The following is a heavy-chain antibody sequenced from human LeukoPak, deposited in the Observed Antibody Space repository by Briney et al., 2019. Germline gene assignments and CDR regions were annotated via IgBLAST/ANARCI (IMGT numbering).Heavy chain of an antibody. Sequence: PSETLSLTCTVSGGSISSYYWSWIRQPPGKGLEWIGYIYYSGSTNYNPSLKSRVTISVDTSKNQFSLKLSSVTAADTAVYYCARENTLLNTYSSTSCSGCNWFDPWGQGTLVTVSS. J-gene: IGHJ5*02. CDR1: GGSISSYY. V-gene: IGHV4-59*01. D-gene: IGHD2-2*01. CDR3: ARENTLLNTYSSTSCSGCNWFDP. CDR2: IYYSGST.